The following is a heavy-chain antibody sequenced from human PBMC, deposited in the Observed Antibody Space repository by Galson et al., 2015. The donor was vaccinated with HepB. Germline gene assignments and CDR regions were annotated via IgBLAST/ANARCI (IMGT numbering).Heavy chain of an antibody. CDR1: GFTFSYYW. J-gene: IGHJ4*02. Sequence: SLRLSCAASGFTFSYYWMSWVRQAPGKGLEWVANIKQDGSEKYYVDSVKGRFTISRDNAKKSLYLQMNSLRAEDTAVYYCARDGDTYSYPKYYFDYWGQGTLVTVSS. D-gene: IGHD5-18*01. CDR2: IKQDGSEK. V-gene: IGHV3-7*01. CDR3: ARDGDTYSYPKYYFDY.